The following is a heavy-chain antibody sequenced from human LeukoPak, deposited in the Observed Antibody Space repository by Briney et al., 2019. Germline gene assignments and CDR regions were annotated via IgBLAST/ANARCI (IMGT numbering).Heavy chain of an antibody. CDR1: GYTFTGYY. D-gene: IGHD5-18*01. Sequence: ASVKVSCKASGYTFTGYYMHWVRQAPGQGLEWMGWINPNSGDTNYAQKFQGRVTMTRDTSISTAYMELSRLRSDNTAIYYCAKDGVRGFNYSLYYFYHWGQGTLVTVSS. CDR3: AKDGVRGFNYSLYYFYH. J-gene: IGHJ4*02. V-gene: IGHV1-2*02. CDR2: INPNSGDT.